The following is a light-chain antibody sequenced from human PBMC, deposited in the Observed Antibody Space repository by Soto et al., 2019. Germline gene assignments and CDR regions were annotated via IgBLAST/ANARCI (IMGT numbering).Light chain of an antibody. CDR2: EVS. Sequence: QSVLTQPPSVSGSPGQSVTISCTGTSGDVGGYNRVSWYRQPPGTAPKLMIYEVSNRPSGVPDRFPGSKSGNTASLTISGLQAEDEADYYCSSYTSSSTYVFGTGTKVTVL. J-gene: IGLJ1*01. CDR1: SGDVGGYNR. CDR3: SSYTSSSTYV. V-gene: IGLV2-18*02.